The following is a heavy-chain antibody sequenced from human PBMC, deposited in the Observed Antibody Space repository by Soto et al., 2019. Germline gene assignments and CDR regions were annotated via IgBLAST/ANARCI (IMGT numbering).Heavy chain of an antibody. Sequence: EVQLVESGGGLVQPGGSLRLSCAASGFTFSIYALSWVRQTPGKGLEWVSAISGSGDDTYYTDSVKGRFTISRDNSKNTLYLQMSSLRAEDTAIYYCAKVDRYSSGWPSYAPEYYYYSMDVWGQGTTVTVSS. D-gene: IGHD6-19*01. CDR1: GFTFSIYA. CDR2: ISGSGDDT. J-gene: IGHJ6*02. CDR3: AKVDRYSSGWPSYAPEYYYYSMDV. V-gene: IGHV3-23*04.